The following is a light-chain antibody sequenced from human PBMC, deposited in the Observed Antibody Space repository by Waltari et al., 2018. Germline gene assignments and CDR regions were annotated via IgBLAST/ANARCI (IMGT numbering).Light chain of an antibody. Sequence: EIVLIQSPATLALSPGERATLSCRASQSVRNYLAWFRQKPGQVPRLLIYDTSNRGTGVPARFSGSGSGTDFTLTISSLESEDFAVYYCQQRSSWPLTFVGGTKVQIK. J-gene: IGKJ4*01. V-gene: IGKV3-11*01. CDR1: QSVRNY. CDR2: DTS. CDR3: QQRSSWPLT.